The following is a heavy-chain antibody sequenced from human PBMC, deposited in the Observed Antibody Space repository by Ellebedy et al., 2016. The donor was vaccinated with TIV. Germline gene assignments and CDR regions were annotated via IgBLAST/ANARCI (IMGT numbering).Heavy chain of an antibody. J-gene: IGHJ4*02. CDR3: ARDEGGSGSLSY. Sequence: LRLSCTVSGGSISRGAFYWTWIRQKPGTGRAWMGNIYYSGSTYYKLSLQSRVTISLDTSKNQFSLRLSSVTAADTAVYYCARDEGGSGSLSYWGQGTLVTVSS. CDR2: IYYSGST. D-gene: IGHD3-10*01. CDR1: GGSISRGAFY. V-gene: IGHV4-31*03.